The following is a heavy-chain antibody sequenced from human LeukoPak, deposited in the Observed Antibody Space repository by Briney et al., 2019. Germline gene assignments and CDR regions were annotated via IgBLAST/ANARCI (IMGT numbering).Heavy chain of an antibody. J-gene: IGHJ4*02. CDR1: GGSISSSNW. V-gene: IGHV4-4*02. CDR2: IYHSGST. CDR3: ARYSSSWYTFDY. D-gene: IGHD6-13*01. Sequence: PSGTLSLTCAVSGGSISSSNWWSWVRQPPGKELEWIGEIYHSGSTNYNPSLKSRVTISVDKSKNQFSLRLSSVTAADTAVYYCARYSSSWYTFDYWGQGTLVTVSS.